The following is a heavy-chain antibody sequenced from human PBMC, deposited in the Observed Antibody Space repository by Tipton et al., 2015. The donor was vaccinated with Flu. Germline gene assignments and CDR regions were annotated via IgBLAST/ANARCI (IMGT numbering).Heavy chain of an antibody. D-gene: IGHD3/OR15-3a*01. CDR1: GGSVSSGSYY. J-gene: IGHJ5*02. Sequence: TLSLTCTVSGGSVSSGSYYWSWIRQPPGKGLEWIGYIYYSGSTNYNPSLKSRVTISVDTSKNQFSLKLSSVTAADTAVYYCARDGLLHWFDPWGQGTLVTVSS. CDR2: IYYSGST. CDR3: ARDGLLHWFDP. V-gene: IGHV4-61*01.